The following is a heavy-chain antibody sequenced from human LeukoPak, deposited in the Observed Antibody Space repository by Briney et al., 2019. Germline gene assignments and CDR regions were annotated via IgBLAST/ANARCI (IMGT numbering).Heavy chain of an antibody. J-gene: IGHJ4*02. V-gene: IGHV3-30*02. CDR2: IWYDGSNK. D-gene: IGHD7-27*01. CDR3: ARGDWGMYYFDY. CDR1: GFTFSSYD. Sequence: GGSLRLSCAASGFTFSSYDMYWVRQAPGKGLDWVAFIWYDGSNKYHTDSVKGRFTISRDNSKNTLYLQMNSLRVEDTAVYYCARGDWGMYYFDYWGQGTLVTVSS.